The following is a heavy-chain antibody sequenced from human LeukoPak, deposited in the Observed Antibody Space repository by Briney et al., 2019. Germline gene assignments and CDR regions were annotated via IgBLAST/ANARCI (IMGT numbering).Heavy chain of an antibody. Sequence: SETLSLTCSVSGGSISSHYWSWMRQPPGKGLEWIGYISYTGSIDYNPSLKSRVTISVDTSKNQLSLKLNSVTAVDAAVYYCARSDGAGGTDYWGQGTLVTVSS. CDR1: GGSISSHY. V-gene: IGHV4-59*11. CDR3: ARSDGAGGTDY. J-gene: IGHJ4*02. D-gene: IGHD1-26*01. CDR2: ISYTGSI.